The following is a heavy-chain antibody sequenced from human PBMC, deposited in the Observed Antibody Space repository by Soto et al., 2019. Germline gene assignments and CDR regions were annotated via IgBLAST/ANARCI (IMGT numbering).Heavy chain of an antibody. CDR1: GGSMFSYY. J-gene: IGHJ4*02. CDR3: AREGASSYASRHFDN. Sequence: QVQLQESGPGLVKASETLSLTCTVSGGSMFSYYWSWIRQPAAKGLEWIARIYGSGGTNYNPSLKSRVTMSLDTSKNKFSLRLTSVTAPDTAVYYCAREGASSYASRHFDNWGSGTLVTVSS. D-gene: IGHD3-16*01. CDR2: IYGSGGT. V-gene: IGHV4-4*07.